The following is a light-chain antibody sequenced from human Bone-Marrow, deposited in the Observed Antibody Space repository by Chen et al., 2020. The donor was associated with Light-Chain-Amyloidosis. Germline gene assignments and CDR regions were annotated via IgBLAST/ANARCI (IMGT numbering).Light chain of an antibody. CDR2: DTI. Sequence: QSVLTQPPSVSGAPGQRVTISCTGSSSDIGAGYDVHWYQQLPGTAPKLLIYDTIKRPSGVPDRFSGSQSGTSASLAITGLQAEDEADYYCQSYDSGRSGSKVFGGGTKLTVL. V-gene: IGLV1-40*01. CDR1: SSDIGAGYD. J-gene: IGLJ2*01. CDR3: QSYDSGRSGSKV.